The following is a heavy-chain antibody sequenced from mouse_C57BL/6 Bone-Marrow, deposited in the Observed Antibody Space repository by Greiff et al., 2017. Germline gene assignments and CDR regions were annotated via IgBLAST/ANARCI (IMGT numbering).Heavy chain of an antibody. J-gene: IGHJ1*03. CDR2: IDPSDSYT. Sequence: QVQLQQPGAELVMPGASVKLSCKASGYTFTSYWMHWVKQRPGQGLEWIGEIDPSDSYTDYNQKFKGKSTLTVDTSSSTAYMQLSSLTSEDSAVYYCARVYGSTYWLFDVWGTGTTVTVSS. CDR3: ARVYGSTYWLFDV. CDR1: GYTFTSYW. V-gene: IGHV1-69*01. D-gene: IGHD1-1*01.